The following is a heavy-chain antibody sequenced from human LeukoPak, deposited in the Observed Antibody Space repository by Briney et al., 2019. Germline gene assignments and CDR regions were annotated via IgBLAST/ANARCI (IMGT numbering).Heavy chain of an antibody. D-gene: IGHD1-1*01. V-gene: IGHV4-4*07. CDR3: ARGGTRSLLDY. Sequence: PSETLSLTCTVSGGSISSYYLNWIRQPAGKGLEWIGRIYTSGSTNYNPSLKSRVTMSVDTSKNQFSLKLSSVTAADTAVYYCARGGTRSLLDYWGQGTLVTVSS. J-gene: IGHJ4*02. CDR2: IYTSGST. CDR1: GGSISSYY.